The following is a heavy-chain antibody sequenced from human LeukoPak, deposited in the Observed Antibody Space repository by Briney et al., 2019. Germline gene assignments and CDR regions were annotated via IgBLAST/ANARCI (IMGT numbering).Heavy chain of an antibody. CDR1: GGSISSSSYY. J-gene: IGHJ4*02. D-gene: IGHD1-26*01. V-gene: IGHV4-39*02. Sequence: SETPSLTCTVSGGSISSSSYYWGWIRQPPGKGLEWIGSIYYSGSTYYNPSLKSRVTISVDTSKNHFSLNLNSVTAADTAVYYCARSREGSIDYWGQGILVTVSS. CDR2: IYYSGST. CDR3: ARSREGSIDY.